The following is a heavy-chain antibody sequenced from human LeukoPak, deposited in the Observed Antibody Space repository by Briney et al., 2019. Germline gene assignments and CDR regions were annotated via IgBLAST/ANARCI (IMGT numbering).Heavy chain of an antibody. D-gene: IGHD6-19*01. CDR2: ISTSNSYI. V-gene: IGHV3-21*01. CDR1: GFTFSSYS. J-gene: IGHJ6*02. CDR3: AKDRQWLVWAPWYYGMDV. Sequence: GGSLRLSCAASGFTFSSYSMNWVRQAPGKGLEWVSSISTSNSYIYYADSVKGRFTISRDNAKNSLYLQMNSLRAEDTAVYYCAKDRQWLVWAPWYYGMDVWGQGTTVTVSS.